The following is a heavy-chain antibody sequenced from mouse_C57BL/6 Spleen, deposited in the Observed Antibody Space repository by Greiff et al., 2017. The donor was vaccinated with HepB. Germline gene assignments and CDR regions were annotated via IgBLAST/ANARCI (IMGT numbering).Heavy chain of an antibody. CDR2: IDPSDSYT. Sequence: QVQLQQSGAELVMPGASVKLSCKASGYTFTSYWMHGVKQRLGQGLEWIGEIDPSDSYTNYNQKFKGKSTLTVDKSSSTAYMQLSSLTSEDSAVYYCARIDSSGYFDYWGQGTTLTVSS. V-gene: IGHV1-69*01. D-gene: IGHD3-2*02. CDR1: GYTFTSYW. CDR3: ARIDSSGYFDY. J-gene: IGHJ2*01.